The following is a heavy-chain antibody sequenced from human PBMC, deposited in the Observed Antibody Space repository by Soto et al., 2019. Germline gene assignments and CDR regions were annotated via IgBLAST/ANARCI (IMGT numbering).Heavy chain of an antibody. Sequence: GGSLRLSCAASGFTFSSYGMHWVRQAPSKGLEWVAVISYDGSNKSYADSVKGRFTISRDNSKNTLYLQMNSLRAEDTAVYYCANSGYCSGGSCYWGQGTLVTVSS. CDR2: ISYDGSNK. V-gene: IGHV3-30*18. D-gene: IGHD2-15*01. CDR3: ANSGYCSGGSCY. J-gene: IGHJ4*02. CDR1: GFTFSSYG.